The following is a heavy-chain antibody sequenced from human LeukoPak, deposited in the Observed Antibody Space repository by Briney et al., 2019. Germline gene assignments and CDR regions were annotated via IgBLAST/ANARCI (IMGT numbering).Heavy chain of an antibody. J-gene: IGHJ4*02. CDR2: IHTSGST. CDR3: SRGNNYVDFDY. Sequence: SQTLSLTCTVPGGSLSSGSYFWSWIRQPAGKGLQWIGRIHTSGSTEYNPSLKSRVTISVDTSKNQLSLKLSSLTAADTDVYDCSRGNNYVDFDYWGQGTLVTVSA. V-gene: IGHV4-61*02. D-gene: IGHD3-10*02. CDR1: GGSLSSGSYF.